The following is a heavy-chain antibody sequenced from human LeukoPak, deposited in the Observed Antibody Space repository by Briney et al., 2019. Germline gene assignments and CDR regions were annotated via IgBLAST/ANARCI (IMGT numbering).Heavy chain of an antibody. J-gene: IGHJ4*02. Sequence: PGGSLRLSCAASGFTFSSYWMSWVRQAPGKGLEWVANIKQDGGQIYYLESVKGRFTVSRDNAKNSLYLQMNSLRAEDTAVYYCAILGARQMLEYWGQGTLVTVSS. CDR2: IKQDGGQI. CDR1: GFTFSSYW. D-gene: IGHD2-15*01. V-gene: IGHV3-7*01. CDR3: AILGARQMLEY.